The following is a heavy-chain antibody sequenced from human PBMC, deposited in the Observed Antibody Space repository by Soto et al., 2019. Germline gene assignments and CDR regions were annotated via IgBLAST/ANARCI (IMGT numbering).Heavy chain of an antibody. V-gene: IGHV3-48*01. D-gene: IGHD3-3*01. CDR1: GFTFSSYS. CDR3: ASPYYDFWSGYYNYYMDV. J-gene: IGHJ6*03. Sequence: GGSLILSCAASGFTFSSYSMNWVRQAPGKGLYWVSFFSSSSSSIYYADFVKGRFTISRDNAKNFLYLQMNSLRAEDTALFYCASPYYDFWSGYYNYYMDVWGKGTTVTVSS. CDR2: FSSSSSSI.